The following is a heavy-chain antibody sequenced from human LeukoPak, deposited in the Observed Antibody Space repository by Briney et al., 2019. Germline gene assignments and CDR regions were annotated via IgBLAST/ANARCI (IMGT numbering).Heavy chain of an antibody. CDR3: ARGPVYNDYYFDY. J-gene: IGHJ4*02. CDR1: GFTFDDYG. V-gene: IGHV3-21*01. D-gene: IGHD3-3*01. Sequence: GGSLRLSCAASGFTFDDYGMNWVRQAPGKGLEWVSSISSSSTYIYYADSVKGRFTISRDNAKNSLYLQMNSLRAEDTAVYYCARGPVYNDYYFDYWGQGTLVTVSS. CDR2: ISSSSTYI.